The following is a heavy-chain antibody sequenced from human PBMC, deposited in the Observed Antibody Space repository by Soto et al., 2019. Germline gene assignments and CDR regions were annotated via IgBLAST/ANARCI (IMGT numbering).Heavy chain of an antibody. V-gene: IGHV5-51*01. CDR3: ARLANGDSGGSSEGLDY. CDR1: GYTLDIYW. D-gene: IGHD2-15*01. CDR2: IYPGYSDN. Sequence: PGESLKISCLGSGYTLDIYWLAWVRQIPGKGLELMRIIYPGYSDNRYSPSCQGPVTISAYKSISPAHIHWGSRRASDTAMYSCARLANGDSGGSSEGLDYWGPGTLVTVSS. J-gene: IGHJ4*02.